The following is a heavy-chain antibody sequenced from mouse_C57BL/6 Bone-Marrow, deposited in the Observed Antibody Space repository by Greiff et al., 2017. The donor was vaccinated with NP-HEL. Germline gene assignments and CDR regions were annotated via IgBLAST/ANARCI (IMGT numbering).Heavy chain of an antibody. D-gene: IGHD1-1*01. V-gene: IGHV1-64*01. CDR3: AKSGTTVVPGDY. Sequence: QVQLQQPGAELVKPGASVKLSCKASGYTFTSYWMHWVKQRPGQGLEWIGMIHPNSGSTNYNEKFKSKATLTVDKSSSTAYMQHSSLTSEDSAVYYCAKSGTTVVPGDYWGQGTSVTVSS. J-gene: IGHJ4*01. CDR1: GYTFTSYW. CDR2: IHPNSGST.